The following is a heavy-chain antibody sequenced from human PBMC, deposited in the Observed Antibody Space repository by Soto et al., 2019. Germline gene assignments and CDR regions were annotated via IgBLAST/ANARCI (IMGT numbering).Heavy chain of an antibody. J-gene: IGHJ4*02. Sequence: QVQLVQSGAEVKKPGSSVKVSCKASGGTFSSYTISWVRQAPGQGLEWMGRIIPILGIANYAQKFQGRVTITADKSTSTAYMELSSLRSEDTAVYYCAREGPEGYGDYVGVSDYWGQGTLVTVSS. D-gene: IGHD4-17*01. CDR3: AREGPEGYGDYVGVSDY. CDR1: GGTFSSYT. V-gene: IGHV1-69*08. CDR2: IIPILGIA.